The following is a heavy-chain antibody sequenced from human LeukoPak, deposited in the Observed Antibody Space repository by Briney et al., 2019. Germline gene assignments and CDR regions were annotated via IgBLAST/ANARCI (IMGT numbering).Heavy chain of an antibody. Sequence: GGSLRLSCAASGFTFSSYGMHWVRQAPGKGLEWVAVISYDGSNKYYADSVKGRFTISRDNSKNTLYLQMNSLRAEDTAVYYCAKDGRSGGWYDIDYFDYWGQGTLVTVSS. D-gene: IGHD6-19*01. CDR2: ISYDGSNK. CDR3: AKDGRSGGWYDIDYFDY. J-gene: IGHJ4*02. V-gene: IGHV3-30*18. CDR1: GFTFSSYG.